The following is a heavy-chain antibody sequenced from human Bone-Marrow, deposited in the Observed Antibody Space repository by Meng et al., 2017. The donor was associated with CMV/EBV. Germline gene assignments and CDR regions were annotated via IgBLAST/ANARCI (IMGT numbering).Heavy chain of an antibody. V-gene: IGHV3-15*01. Sequence: QLVGSGGDSVRPGGSLRLSWAGSGFTFSNAWMSWGRQAPGKGLEWVGRIKSKTDGETADYNAPVKGRFTISRDDSKNTLYLQMNSLKTEDTAIYYCIWNDLGDYWGQGTLVTVSS. J-gene: IGHJ4*02. CDR1: GFTFSNAW. CDR2: IKSKTDGETA. CDR3: IWNDLGDY. D-gene: IGHD1-1*01.